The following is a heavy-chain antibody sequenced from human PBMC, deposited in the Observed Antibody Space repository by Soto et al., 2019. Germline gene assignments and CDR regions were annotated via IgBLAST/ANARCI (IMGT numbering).Heavy chain of an antibody. CDR1: GYSFTSYW. Sequence: GESLKISCKGSGYSFTSYWIGWVRQMPGKGLEWMGRIDPSDSQTYYSPSFRGHVTISVTKSITTVFLQWSSLRASDTAMYYCARQIYDSDTGPNFQYYFDSWGQGTPVTVSS. J-gene: IGHJ4*02. D-gene: IGHD3-22*01. V-gene: IGHV5-10-1*01. CDR2: IDPSDSQT. CDR3: ARQIYDSDTGPNFQYYFDS.